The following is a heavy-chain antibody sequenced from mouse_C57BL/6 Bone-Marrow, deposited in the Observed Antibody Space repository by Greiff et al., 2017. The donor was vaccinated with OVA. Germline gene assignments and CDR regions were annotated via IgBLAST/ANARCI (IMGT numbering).Heavy chain of an antibody. D-gene: IGHD1-1*01. J-gene: IGHJ3*01. CDR2: INPSNGGT. CDR3: ARSGFYYGSSYLAWFAY. V-gene: IGHV1-53*01. Sequence: QVQLQQPGTELVKPGASVKLSCKASGYTFTSYWMHWVKQRPGQGLEWIGNINPSNGGTNYNEKFKSKATLTVDKSSSTAYMQRSGLTSGDSAVYYCARSGFYYGSSYLAWFAYWGQGTLVTVSA. CDR1: GYTFTSYW.